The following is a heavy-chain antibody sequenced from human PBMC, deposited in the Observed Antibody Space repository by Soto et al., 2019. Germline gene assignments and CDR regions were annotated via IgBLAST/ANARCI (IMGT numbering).Heavy chain of an antibody. D-gene: IGHD3-22*01. Sequence: QPGGSLRLSCTASGFTFGDYAMSWFRQAPGKGLEWVGFIRSKAYGGTTVYAASVKGRFTISRDDSKSIAYLQMNSLKTEDTAVYYCTTNYYDSSGYDNWFDPWGREPWSPSPQ. CDR3: TTNYYDSSGYDNWFDP. CDR1: GFTFGDYA. CDR2: IRSKAYGGTT. V-gene: IGHV3-49*03. J-gene: IGHJ5*02.